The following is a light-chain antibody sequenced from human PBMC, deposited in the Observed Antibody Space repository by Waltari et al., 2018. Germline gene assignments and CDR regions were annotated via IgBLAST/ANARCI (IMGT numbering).Light chain of an antibody. Sequence: EIVLTQSPATLSLSPGERATPSCRASHSVNWYLAWYQQRPGQAPRLLIYDESNRATGIPARFSGSGSETDFTLTISSLEPEDSAVYYCQQRRNWPLTFGGGTKVEIK. CDR1: HSVNWY. J-gene: IGKJ4*01. V-gene: IGKV3-11*01. CDR2: DES. CDR3: QQRRNWPLT.